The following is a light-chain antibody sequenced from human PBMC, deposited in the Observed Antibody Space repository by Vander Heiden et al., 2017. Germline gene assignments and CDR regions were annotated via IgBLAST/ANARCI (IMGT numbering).Light chain of an antibody. J-gene: IGKJ1*01. Sequence: DIVMTQSPLSLPVTPGEPASISCRSSQSLLHSNGYNYLDWYMKKAGQPQQLLIYLGSNRASGVPDRFSGSGASTDFTLKISRVEAEDVGVYYWMHALQTHTFGPGTKVEIK. CDR1: QSLLHSNGYNY. CDR2: LGS. V-gene: IGKV2-28*01. CDR3: MHALQTHT.